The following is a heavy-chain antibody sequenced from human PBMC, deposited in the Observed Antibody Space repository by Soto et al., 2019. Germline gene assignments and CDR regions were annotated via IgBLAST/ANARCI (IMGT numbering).Heavy chain of an antibody. CDR3: AKVFPNYSNFPLFDY. J-gene: IGHJ4*02. CDR1: GFTFSSYA. CDR2: INWNSGDI. D-gene: IGHD4-4*01. Sequence: PGGSLRLSCAASGFTFSSYAMSWVRQAPGKGLEWVSGINWNSGDIGYADSVKGRFTISRDNAKNSLYLQMNSLRAEDTALYYCAKVFPNYSNFPLFDYWGQGTLVTVSS. V-gene: IGHV3-9*01.